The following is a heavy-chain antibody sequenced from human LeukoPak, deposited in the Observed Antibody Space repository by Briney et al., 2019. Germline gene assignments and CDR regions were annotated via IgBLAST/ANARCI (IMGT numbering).Heavy chain of an antibody. J-gene: IGHJ4*02. V-gene: IGHV3-48*01. CDR1: GFTFSSYS. CDR3: AREITYYYGSGSPYYFDY. CDR2: ISSSSSTI. D-gene: IGHD3-10*01. Sequence: PGGSLRLSCAASGFTFSSYSMNWVRQAPGKGLEWVSYISSSSSTIYYADSVKGRFTISRDNAKNSLYLQMNSLRAEDTAVYYCAREITYYYGSGSPYYFDYWGQGTLVTVSS.